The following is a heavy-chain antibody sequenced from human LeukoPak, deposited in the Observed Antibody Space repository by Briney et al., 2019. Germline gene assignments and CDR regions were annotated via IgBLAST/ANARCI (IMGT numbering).Heavy chain of an antibody. D-gene: IGHD3-10*01. V-gene: IGHV4-61*02. Sequence: SETLSLTCTVSGGSISSGSYYWSWIRQPAGKGLEWIGRIYTSGSTNYNPSLKSRVTISVDTSKNQFSLKLSSVTAADTAVYYCAREGDYGSGTDPWGQGTLVTVSS. CDR1: GGSISSGSYY. CDR2: IYTSGST. J-gene: IGHJ5*02. CDR3: AREGDYGSGTDP.